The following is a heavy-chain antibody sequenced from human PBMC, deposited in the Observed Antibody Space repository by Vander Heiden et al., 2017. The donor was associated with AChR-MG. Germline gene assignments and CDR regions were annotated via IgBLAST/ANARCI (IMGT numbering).Heavy chain of an antibody. CDR1: GFTFKDAW. D-gene: IGHD1-7*01. V-gene: IGHV3-15*01. J-gene: IGHJ5*02. Sequence: DVHLVESGGGLVKPGGSLRLSCAVSGFTFKDAWMNWVRQATGKGLEWIGRIKSNSDGGITDHAAPVKGRFTISRDDSKNTLYLQMDSLKTEDTGVYYCTTLSLWNYVLETWGQGSLVTVSS. CDR3: TTLSLWNYVLET. CDR2: IKSNSDGGIT.